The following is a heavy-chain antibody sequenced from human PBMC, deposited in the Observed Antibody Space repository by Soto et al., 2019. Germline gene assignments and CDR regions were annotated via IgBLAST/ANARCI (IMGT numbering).Heavy chain of an antibody. Sequence: PGGSLRLSCAASGFTFDDYAMHWVRQAPGKGLEWVSGISWNSGSIGYADSVKGRFTISRDNAKNSLYLQMNSLRAEDTALYYCAKDLDGDYTFDYWGQGTLVTVSS. D-gene: IGHD4-17*01. CDR2: ISWNSGSI. CDR3: AKDLDGDYTFDY. CDR1: GFTFDDYA. J-gene: IGHJ4*02. V-gene: IGHV3-9*01.